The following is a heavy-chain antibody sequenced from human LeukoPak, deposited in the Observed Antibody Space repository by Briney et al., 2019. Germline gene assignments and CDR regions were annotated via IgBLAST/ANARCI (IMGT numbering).Heavy chain of an antibody. V-gene: IGHV4-38-2*02. CDR2: IYHSGST. CDR1: GYSISSGYY. D-gene: IGHD3-22*01. Sequence: SDTLSLTCTVSGYSISSGYYWGWIRQPPGKGLEWIGSIYHSGSTYYNPSLKSRVTISVDTSKNQFSLKLSSVTAADTAVYYCARGHAYYDSSGYYYDYFDYWGQGTLVTVSS. J-gene: IGHJ4*02. CDR3: ARGHAYYDSSGYYYDYFDY.